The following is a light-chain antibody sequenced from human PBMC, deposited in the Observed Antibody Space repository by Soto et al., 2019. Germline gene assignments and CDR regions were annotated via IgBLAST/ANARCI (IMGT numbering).Light chain of an antibody. V-gene: IGLV2-14*01. Sequence: QSVLTQPASVSGSPGQSITISCTGTSSDVGGYNYVSWYQQQPGKAPKLMIYEVSNQPSGVSNRFSGSKSGNTASLTISGLQAEDEADYYCSSYTSSSTYVFGTGTKVTVL. CDR3: SSYTSSSTYV. CDR2: EVS. CDR1: SSDVGGYNY. J-gene: IGLJ1*01.